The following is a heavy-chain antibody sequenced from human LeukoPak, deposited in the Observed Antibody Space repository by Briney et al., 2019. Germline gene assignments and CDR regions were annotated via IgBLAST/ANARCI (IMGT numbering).Heavy chain of an antibody. CDR3: TRDRLGFDP. Sequence: GGSLRLPCAASGFTFSNYWMHWVRHVPGKGLVWGSRIDSDGITTSYADSVKGRFTISRDNAKNTLYLQMNSLRVEDTAVYCCTRDRLGFDPWGQGTLVTVSS. J-gene: IGHJ5*02. CDR1: GFTFSNYW. V-gene: IGHV3-74*01. CDR2: IDSDGITT.